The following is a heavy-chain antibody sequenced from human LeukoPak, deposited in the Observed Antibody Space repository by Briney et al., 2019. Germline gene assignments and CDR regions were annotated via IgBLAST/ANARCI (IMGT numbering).Heavy chain of an antibody. J-gene: IGHJ4*02. CDR1: GFAFSSYG. D-gene: IGHD6-13*01. CDR3: ARDRLAAAGAGSHFDY. CDR2: TWYDGSKK. Sequence: GGSLRLSCAASGFAFSSYGMHWVRQTPGTGLEWVAVTWYDGSKKYYADSVKGRFIISRDNSKNTLYLQMNSLRVEDTAVYYCARDRLAAAGAGSHFDYWGREPWSPSPQ. V-gene: IGHV3-33*01.